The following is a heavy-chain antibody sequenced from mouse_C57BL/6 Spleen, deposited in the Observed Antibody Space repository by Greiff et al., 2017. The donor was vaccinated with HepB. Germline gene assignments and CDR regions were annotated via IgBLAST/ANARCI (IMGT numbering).Heavy chain of an antibody. CDR3: VRHGGYYAAWFAY. CDR2: IRSKSNNYAT. CDR1: GFSFNTYA. J-gene: IGHJ3*01. D-gene: IGHD2-3*01. Sequence: DVMLVESGGGLVQPKGSLKLSCAASGFSFNTYAMNWVRQAPGKGLEWVARIRSKSNNYATYYADSVKDRFTISRDDSESMLYLQMDNLKTEDTAMYYCVRHGGYYAAWFAYWGQGTLVTVSA. V-gene: IGHV10-1*01.